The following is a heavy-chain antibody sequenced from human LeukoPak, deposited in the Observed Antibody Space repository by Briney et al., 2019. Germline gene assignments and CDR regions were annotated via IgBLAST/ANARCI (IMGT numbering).Heavy chain of an antibody. CDR3: ARDSGYDSSGFYYGGFDP. CDR2: IHYSGST. CDR1: GGSISSGAYY. D-gene: IGHD3-22*01. J-gene: IGHJ5*02. Sequence: SETLSLTCIVSGGSISSGAYYWSWIRQLPGEGLEWIGYIHYSGSTYYNPSLKSRVSISVDTSKNQLSLKLSSVTAADTALYFCARDSGYDSSGFYYGGFDPWGQGTLVTVSS. V-gene: IGHV4-31*03.